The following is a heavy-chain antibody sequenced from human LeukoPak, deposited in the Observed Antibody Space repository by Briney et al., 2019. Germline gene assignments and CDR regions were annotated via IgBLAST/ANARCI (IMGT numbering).Heavy chain of an antibody. D-gene: IGHD6-19*01. Sequence: PSETLSLTCTVSGGSISSYYWSWIRQPPGKGLEWIGYIYYSGSTNYNPSLKSRVTISVDTSKNQFSLKLSSVTAADTAVYYCAREVYSSGWYFYGMDVWGQGTTVTVSS. J-gene: IGHJ6*02. CDR2: IYYSGST. CDR3: AREVYSSGWYFYGMDV. V-gene: IGHV4-59*01. CDR1: GGSISSYY.